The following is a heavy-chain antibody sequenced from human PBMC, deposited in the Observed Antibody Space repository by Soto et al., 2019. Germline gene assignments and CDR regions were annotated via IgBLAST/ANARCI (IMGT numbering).Heavy chain of an antibody. Sequence: PGGSLRLSCAASGFTFSSYGMHWVRQAPGKGLEWVAVIWYDGSNKYYADSVKGRFTISRDNSKNTLYLQMNSLRAEDTAVYYCARVDLGIAARPGSWGQGTLVTVSS. CDR2: IWYDGSNK. D-gene: IGHD6-6*01. CDR3: ARVDLGIAARPGS. CDR1: GFTFSSYG. V-gene: IGHV3-33*01. J-gene: IGHJ5*02.